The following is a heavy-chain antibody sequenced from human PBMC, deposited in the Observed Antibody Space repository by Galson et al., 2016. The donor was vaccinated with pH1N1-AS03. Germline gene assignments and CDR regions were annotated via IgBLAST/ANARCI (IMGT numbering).Heavy chain of an antibody. V-gene: IGHV1-69*06. CDR3: ARGLTYHFGSGSVF. Sequence: CKASGGTLNNYAVNWVRQAPGQGLEWMGGISPIFGSANHAQKFQGRVTNTADIFTNTAYMELSGLSSEDTAVYYCARGLTYHFGSGSVFWGQGTLVTVSS. CDR2: ISPIFGSA. D-gene: IGHD3-10*01. J-gene: IGHJ4*02. CDR1: GGTLNNYA.